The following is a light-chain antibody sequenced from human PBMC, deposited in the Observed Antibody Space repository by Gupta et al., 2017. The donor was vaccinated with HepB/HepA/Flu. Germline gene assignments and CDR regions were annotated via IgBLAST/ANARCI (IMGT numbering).Light chain of an antibody. Sequence: DIQMTQSPSSLSASVGDRVTITRRASQGISNYLAWYQQKPGKVPKLLIYAASTLQSGVPSRFSGSGSGTXFTLTIXSLQPEDVATYYCQKNNSAPRTFGXGTKVEIK. CDR2: AAS. V-gene: IGKV1-27*01. J-gene: IGKJ1*01. CDR1: QGISNY. CDR3: QKNNSAPRT.